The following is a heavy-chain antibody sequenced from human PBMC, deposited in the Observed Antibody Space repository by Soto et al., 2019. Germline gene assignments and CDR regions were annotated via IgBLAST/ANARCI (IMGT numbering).Heavy chain of an antibody. Sequence: GESLKFSCKGSGYSFTSYWIGWVRQMPGKGLEWMGIIYPGDSDTRYSPSFQGQVTISADKSISTAYLQWSSLKASDTAMYYCARFEGFHDYYDSSGYYYADYWGQGTLVTVSS. CDR1: GYSFTSYW. CDR2: IYPGDSDT. CDR3: ARFEGFHDYYDSSGYYYADY. D-gene: IGHD3-22*01. V-gene: IGHV5-51*01. J-gene: IGHJ4*02.